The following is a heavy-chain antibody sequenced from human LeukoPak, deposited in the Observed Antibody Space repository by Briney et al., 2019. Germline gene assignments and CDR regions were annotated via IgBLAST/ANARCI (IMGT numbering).Heavy chain of an antibody. J-gene: IGHJ4*02. CDR3: ARGGWSLDY. CDR1: GFTLGDHW. Sequence: GGSLRLSCEGHGFTLGDHWMTWVRQAPGKGLEWVAYIKQDGSAKDYVDSVKGRFTISRGNSKNSLYLQMNSLRAEDTAVYYCARGGWSLDYWGQGTLVTVSS. V-gene: IGHV3-7*04. D-gene: IGHD6-19*01. CDR2: IKQDGSAK.